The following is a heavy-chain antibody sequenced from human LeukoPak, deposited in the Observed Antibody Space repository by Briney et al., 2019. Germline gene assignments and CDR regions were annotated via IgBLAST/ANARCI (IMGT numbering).Heavy chain of an antibody. CDR3: ARHAYCGGDCFGGAFEI. J-gene: IGHJ3*02. CDR2: IFYTGGT. D-gene: IGHD2-21*02. CDR1: GVTIRGYY. Sequence: SETLSLTCGASGVTIRGYYWSWIRQPPGRGLEWIGYIFYTGGTSYNPSFKRRVTISLDTSKHQFSLKLNSVTAADAAVYYGARHAYCGGDCFGGAFEIWGQGAMVTVSS. V-gene: IGHV4-59*08.